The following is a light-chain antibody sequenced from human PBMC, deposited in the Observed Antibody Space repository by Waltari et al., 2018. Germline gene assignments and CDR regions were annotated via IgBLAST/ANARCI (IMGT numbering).Light chain of an antibody. J-gene: IGKJ2*03. CDR2: RAS. CDR3: QQYHSYSYS. CDR1: QRIGTY. V-gene: IGKV1-5*03. Sequence: DIEMTQSPSTLSASVGDRVTITCRASQRIGTYLAWYQQIPGKAPKLLIHRASTLESGVPSRFSGSGSGKEFTLTISSLQPDDFATFYCQQYHSYSYSFGQGTKLEI.